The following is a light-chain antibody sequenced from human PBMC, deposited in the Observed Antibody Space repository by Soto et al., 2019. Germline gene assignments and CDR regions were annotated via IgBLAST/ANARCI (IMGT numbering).Light chain of an antibody. J-gene: IGKJ1*01. CDR1: QSVSSSY. Sequence: PGTLSLSPGERATLSCRASQSVSSSYLAWYQQKPGQAPRLLIFDASSRATGISDRFSGSGSGTDFTLTISRLEPEDFAVYYCQQYGRSPWTFGQGTKVDIK. CDR2: DAS. V-gene: IGKV3-20*01. CDR3: QQYGRSPWT.